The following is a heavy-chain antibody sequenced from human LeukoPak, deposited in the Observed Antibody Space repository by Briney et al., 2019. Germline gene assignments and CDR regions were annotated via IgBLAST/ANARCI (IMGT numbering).Heavy chain of an antibody. CDR2: ISYDGSNK. J-gene: IGHJ4*02. D-gene: IGHD6-19*01. Sequence: PGGSLRLSCAASGFTFSSYAMHWVRQAPGKGLEWVAVISYDGSNKYYADSVKGRFTISRDNSKNTLYLQMNSLRAEDTAVYYCARDRLGEAVAGNWGQGTLVTVSS. V-gene: IGHV3-30-3*01. CDR3: ARDRLGEAVAGN. CDR1: GFTFSSYA.